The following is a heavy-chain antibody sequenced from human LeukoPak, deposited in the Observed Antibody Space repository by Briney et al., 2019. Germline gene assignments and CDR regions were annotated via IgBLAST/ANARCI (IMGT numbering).Heavy chain of an antibody. CDR2: ISSSGSTI. CDR3: ARSTYYYDSSGLQDY. V-gene: IGHV3-11*01. J-gene: IGHJ4*02. CDR1: GFTFSDYY. D-gene: IGHD3-22*01. Sequence: PGGSLRLSCEASGFTFSDYYMSWIRQAPGKGLEWVSYISSSGSTIYYADSVKGRFTISRDNAKNSLYLQMNSLRAEDTAVYYCARSTYYYDSSGLQDYWGQGTLVTVSS.